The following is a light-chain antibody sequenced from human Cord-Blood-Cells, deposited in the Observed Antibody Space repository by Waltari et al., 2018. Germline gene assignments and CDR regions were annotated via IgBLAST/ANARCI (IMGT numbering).Light chain of an antibody. J-gene: IGLJ1*01. V-gene: IGLV2-23*01. CDR3: CSYAGSSTYV. CDR1: SRDVGSYNL. CDR2: EGS. Sequence: QSALPQPASVSGSPGQSITISCTGTSRDVGSYNLVSWYQQHPGKAPKLMSYEGSKRPSGVSNRFSGSKSGNTASLTISGLQAEDEADYYCCSYAGSSTYVFGTGTKVTVL.